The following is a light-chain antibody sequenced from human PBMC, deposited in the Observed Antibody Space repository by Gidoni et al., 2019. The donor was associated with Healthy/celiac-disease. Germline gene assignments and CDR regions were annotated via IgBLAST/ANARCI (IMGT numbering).Light chain of an antibody. J-gene: IGKJ4*01. V-gene: IGKV1-27*01. CDR3: QNYNSAPLT. CDR1: QDIDTY. Sequence: DIQMIQSPSSLSASVGDRFTLTCRASQDIDTYLAWYQQTPGRASRLQIYAASSLQLGVPSRFSGSGSGTDFSLSISRLKLDDVATYYCQNYNSAPLTFGGGTKVEIK. CDR2: AAS.